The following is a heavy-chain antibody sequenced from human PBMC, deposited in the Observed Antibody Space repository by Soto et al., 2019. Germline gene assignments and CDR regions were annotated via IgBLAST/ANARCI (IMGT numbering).Heavy chain of an antibody. D-gene: IGHD2-21*02. CDR2: VYHTGDT. J-gene: IGHJ5*02. V-gene: IGHV4-4*02. CDR3: AREIVTAGGNNYFDP. Sequence: SETLSLTCGVSGGTVASSHWWSGVRQSPSRGLEWIGNVYHTGDTNFNPSLQSRVTFSVDKSNNQFSLRLTSLTAADTAVYFCAREIVTAGGNNYFDPWGPGTLVTVSS. CDR1: GGTVASSHW.